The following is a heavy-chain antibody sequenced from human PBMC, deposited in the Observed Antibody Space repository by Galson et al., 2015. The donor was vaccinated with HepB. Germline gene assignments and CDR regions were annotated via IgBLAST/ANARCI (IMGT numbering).Heavy chain of an antibody. Sequence: ETLSLTCAVFGTSLNDYYWNWVRQPPGKGLEWIGEITPGGKTDYNPSLKSRVTMAIDTTKNQFSLTLTSVTAADTAVYYCARGPTRGGWFDSWGRGTLVTVSS. CDR2: ITPGGKT. CDR1: GTSLNDYY. CDR3: ARGPTRGGWFDS. J-gene: IGHJ5*01. D-gene: IGHD2-2*01. V-gene: IGHV4-34*01.